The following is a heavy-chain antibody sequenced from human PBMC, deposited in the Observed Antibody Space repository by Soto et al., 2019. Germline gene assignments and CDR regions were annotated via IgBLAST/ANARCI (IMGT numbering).Heavy chain of an antibody. CDR2: ISSSSSYI. CDR1: GFTFSSYS. CDR3: ARSLDIVVVVAAQPLYDY. D-gene: IGHD2-15*01. J-gene: IGHJ4*02. Sequence: GSLRLSCAASGFTFSSYSMNWVRQAPGKGLEWVSSISSSSSYIYYADSVKGRFTISRDNAKNSLYLQMNSLRAEDTAVYYCARSLDIVVVVAAQPLYDYWGQGTLVTVS. V-gene: IGHV3-21*01.